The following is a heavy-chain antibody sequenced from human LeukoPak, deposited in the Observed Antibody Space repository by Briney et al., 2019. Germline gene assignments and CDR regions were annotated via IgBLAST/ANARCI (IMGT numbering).Heavy chain of an antibody. Sequence: ASVTVSFKSSGGTFSSYAISWVRQAPGQGLEWMGGIIPIFGTANYAQKFQGRVTITADESTSTAYMELSSLRSEDTAVYYCARGLSIAARWERWFDPWGQGTLVTVSS. CDR3: ARGLSIAARWERWFDP. J-gene: IGHJ5*02. CDR2: IIPIFGTA. V-gene: IGHV1-69*13. CDR1: GGTFSSYA. D-gene: IGHD6-6*01.